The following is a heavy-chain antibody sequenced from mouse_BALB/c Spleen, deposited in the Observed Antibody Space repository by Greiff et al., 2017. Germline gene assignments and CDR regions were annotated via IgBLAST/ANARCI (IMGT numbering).Heavy chain of an antibody. V-gene: IGHV7-3*02. CDR3: ARDMGYGAMDY. CDR1: GFTFTDYY. D-gene: IGHD2-14*01. Sequence: EVQLVESGGGLVQPGGSLRLSCATSGFTFTDYYMSWVRQPPGKALEWLGFIRNKANGYTTEYSASVKGRFTISRDDSQSILYLQMNTLRAEDSATYYCARDMGYGAMDYWGQGTSVTVSS. J-gene: IGHJ4*01. CDR2: IRNKANGYTT.